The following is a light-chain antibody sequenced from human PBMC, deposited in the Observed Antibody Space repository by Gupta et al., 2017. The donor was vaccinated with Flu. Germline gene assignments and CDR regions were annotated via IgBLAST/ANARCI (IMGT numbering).Light chain of an antibody. V-gene: IGKV1-39*01. CDR2: AAS. J-gene: IGKJ3*01. Sequence: DIQPTQSPSSLSASVGDRVTITCRASQSISSYLNWYQQKPGKAPKLLIYAASSLQSGVPSRFSGSGSGTDFTLTISSLQPEDFATYYCQQSYSTPPFTFGPGTKVDIK. CDR3: QQSYSTPPFT. CDR1: QSISSY.